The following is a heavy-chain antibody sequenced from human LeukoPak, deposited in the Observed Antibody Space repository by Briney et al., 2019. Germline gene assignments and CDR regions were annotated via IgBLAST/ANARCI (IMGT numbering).Heavy chain of an antibody. CDR2: ISTSSSYI. CDR1: GFTLSTNN. Sequence: GGSLRLSCAASGFTLSTNNMKWVRQAARKGLEWVSSISTSSSYIYYADSVKGRFTISRDNAKNSLYLQMNSLRAEDTAVYYCARGGPGYYASGTLGYFDYWGQGTLVTVSS. D-gene: IGHD3-10*01. CDR3: ARGGPGYYASGTLGYFDY. J-gene: IGHJ4*02. V-gene: IGHV3-21*01.